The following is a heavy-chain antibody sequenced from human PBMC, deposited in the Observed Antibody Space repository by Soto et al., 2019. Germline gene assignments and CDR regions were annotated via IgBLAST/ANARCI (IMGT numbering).Heavy chain of an antibody. V-gene: IGHV1-3*05. CDR3: ASDTAFDGDIYFDS. D-gene: IGHD4-17*01. Sequence: QVQLVQSGAEEKRSGASVKVSCKASGHTFSGHALHWVRQAPGQRLEWMGWINAGNGNTKYSEKFQGRVTITRDIAASTAHIELSSLRSEDTAVNYCASDTAFDGDIYFDSWCQGTLVRVSS. CDR2: INAGNGNT. CDR1: GHTFSGHA. J-gene: IGHJ4*02.